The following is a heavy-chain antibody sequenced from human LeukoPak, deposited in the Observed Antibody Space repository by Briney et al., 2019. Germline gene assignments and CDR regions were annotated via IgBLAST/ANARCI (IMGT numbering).Heavy chain of an antibody. J-gene: IGHJ4*02. Sequence: ASVKVSCKASGYTFTSYYMHWVRQAPGQGLEWMGLINPSGSSTSYAQKFQGRLSLTRDMSTSTDYMELSSLRSDDTAVYYCARVGYFGSGNYYNDRGAFDYWGQGTLVTVSS. CDR2: INPSGSST. V-gene: IGHV1-46*01. D-gene: IGHD3-10*01. CDR1: GYTFTSYY. CDR3: ARVGYFGSGNYYNDRGAFDY.